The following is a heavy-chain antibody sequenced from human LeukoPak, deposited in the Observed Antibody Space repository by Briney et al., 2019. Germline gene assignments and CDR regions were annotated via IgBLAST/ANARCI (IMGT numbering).Heavy chain of an antibody. J-gene: IGHJ4*02. CDR1: GGSISSGDYY. V-gene: IGHV4-30-4*01. Sequence: SETLSLTCTVSGGSISSGDYYWSWIRQPPGKGLEWIGYIYYSGSTYYNPSLKSRVTISVDTSKNQFSLKLSSVTAADTAVCYCARDPLYYYDSSGYPLFDYWGQGTLVTVSS. CDR2: IYYSGST. CDR3: ARDPLYYYDSSGYPLFDY. D-gene: IGHD3-22*01.